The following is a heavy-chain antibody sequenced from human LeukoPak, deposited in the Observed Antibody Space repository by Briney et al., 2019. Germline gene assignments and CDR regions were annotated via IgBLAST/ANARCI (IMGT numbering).Heavy chain of an antibody. CDR1: GFTFSSYA. Sequence: TGGSLRLSCAASGFTFSSYAMSWVRQAPGKGLEWVSSISSSSSYIYYADSVKGRFTISRDNAKNSLYLQMNSLRAEDTAVYYCARDLKRASYAFDYWGQGTLVTVSS. V-gene: IGHV3-21*01. CDR3: ARDLKRASYAFDY. J-gene: IGHJ4*02. D-gene: IGHD5-18*01. CDR2: ISSSSSYI.